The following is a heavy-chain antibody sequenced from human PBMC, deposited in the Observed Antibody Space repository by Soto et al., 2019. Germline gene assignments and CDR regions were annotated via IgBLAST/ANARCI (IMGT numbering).Heavy chain of an antibody. Sequence: GGSLRLSCAASGFTFSSYAMSWVRQAPGKGLEWVSAISGSGGSTYYADSVKGRFTISRDNSKNTLYLQMNSLGAEDTAVYYCAPTPPGTRKNWFDPRGQGTLVTVSS. CDR1: GFTFSSYA. D-gene: IGHD3-10*01. J-gene: IGHJ5*02. V-gene: IGHV3-23*01. CDR3: APTPPGTRKNWFDP. CDR2: ISGSGGST.